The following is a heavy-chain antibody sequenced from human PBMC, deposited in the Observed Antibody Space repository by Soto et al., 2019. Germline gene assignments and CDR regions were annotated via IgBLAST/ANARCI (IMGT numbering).Heavy chain of an antibody. D-gene: IGHD1-26*01. Sequence: QVQLQESGPGLVKPSETLSLTCTVSGGSISSYYWSWIRQPPGKGLEWIGYSYYSGSTNYNPSLKSRVTISVDTSKNQFSLKLSSVTAADTAVYYCARQGVGEFDYWGRGTLVTVSS. CDR2: SYYSGST. CDR1: GGSISSYY. J-gene: IGHJ4*02. CDR3: ARQGVGEFDY. V-gene: IGHV4-59*08.